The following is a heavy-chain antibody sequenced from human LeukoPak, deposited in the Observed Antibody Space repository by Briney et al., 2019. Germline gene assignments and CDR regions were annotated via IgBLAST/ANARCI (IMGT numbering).Heavy chain of an antibody. Sequence: GGSLRLSCAASGFTFSDYWMSWVRQAPGKGLEWVANIKQDGSEKYYVDSVKGRFTISRDNAKNSLYLQMNSLRAEDTAVYYCARGDYYDSSGFYHDAFDIWGRGTMVTVSS. J-gene: IGHJ3*02. CDR1: GFTFSDYW. V-gene: IGHV3-7*01. CDR3: ARGDYYDSSGFYHDAFDI. CDR2: IKQDGSEK. D-gene: IGHD3-22*01.